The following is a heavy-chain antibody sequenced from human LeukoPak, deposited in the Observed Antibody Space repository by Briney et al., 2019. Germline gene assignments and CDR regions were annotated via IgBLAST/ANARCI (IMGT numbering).Heavy chain of an antibody. V-gene: IGHV3-33*01. CDR2: IWYDGSNK. J-gene: IGHJ2*01. D-gene: IGHD5-24*01. CDR3: ARGDGYNYNWYFDL. CDR1: GFTFSSYG. Sequence: QPGGSLRLSCAASGFTFSSYGMHWVRQAPGKGLEWVAVIWYDGSNKYYADSVKGRFTISRDNSKNTLYLQVNSLRAEDTAVYYCARGDGYNYNWYFDLWGRGTLVTVSS.